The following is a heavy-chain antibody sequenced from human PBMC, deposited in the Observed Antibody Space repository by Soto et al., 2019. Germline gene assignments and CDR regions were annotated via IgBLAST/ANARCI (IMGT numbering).Heavy chain of an antibody. CDR1: GFTFSSYS. J-gene: IGHJ6*02. Sequence: GGSLRLSCAASGFTFSSYSMNWVRQAPGKGLEWVSSISSSSSYIYYADSVKGRFTISRDNAKNSLYLQMNSLRAEDTAVYYCARVVEWLRVYYYYGMDVWGQGTTVTVSS. V-gene: IGHV3-21*01. CDR2: ISSSSSYI. D-gene: IGHD3-3*01. CDR3: ARVVEWLRVYYYYGMDV.